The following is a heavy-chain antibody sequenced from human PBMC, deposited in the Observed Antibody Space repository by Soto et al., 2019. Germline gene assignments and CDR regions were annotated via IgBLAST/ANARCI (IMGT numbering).Heavy chain of an antibody. CDR1: GGTFSSYA. J-gene: IGHJ6*02. CDR3: ARIAVAESYYYYGMDV. Sequence: EASVKVSCKASGGTFSSYAISWVRQAPGQGLEWMGGIIPIFGTANYAQKFQGRVTITADESTSTAYMELSSLRSEDTAVYYCARIAVAESYYYYGMDVWGQGTTVTVSS. D-gene: IGHD6-19*01. V-gene: IGHV1-69*13. CDR2: IIPIFGTA.